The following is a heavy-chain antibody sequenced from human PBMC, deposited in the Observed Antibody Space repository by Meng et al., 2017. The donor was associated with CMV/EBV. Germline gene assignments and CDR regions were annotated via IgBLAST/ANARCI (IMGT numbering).Heavy chain of an antibody. D-gene: IGHD2-15*01. CDR1: GFNFSSYG. CDR3: AKDRISRDIEVVVAASFLDY. J-gene: IGHJ4*02. V-gene: IGHV3-30*02. Sequence: GALRPPCAASGFNFSSYGMPWVRQAPGKGLEWVAFIRYDGSNKYYADSVKGRFTISRDNSKNTLYLQMNSLRAEDTAVYYCAKDRISRDIEVVVAASFLDYWGQGTLVTVSS. CDR2: IRYDGSNK.